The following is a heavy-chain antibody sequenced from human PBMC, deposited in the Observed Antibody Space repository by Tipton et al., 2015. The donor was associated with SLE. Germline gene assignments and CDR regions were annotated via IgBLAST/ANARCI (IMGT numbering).Heavy chain of an antibody. CDR3: ARERSPELRYSSSWS. Sequence: TLSLTCAVSGYSISSGYYWGWIRQPPGKGLEWIGSIYHSGSTYYNPSLKSRVTISVDTSKNQFSLKLSSVTAADTAVYYWARERSPELRYSSSWSWGQGTLVTVSS. CDR1: GYSISSGYY. J-gene: IGHJ4*02. V-gene: IGHV4-38-2*02. CDR2: IYHSGST. D-gene: IGHD6-13*01.